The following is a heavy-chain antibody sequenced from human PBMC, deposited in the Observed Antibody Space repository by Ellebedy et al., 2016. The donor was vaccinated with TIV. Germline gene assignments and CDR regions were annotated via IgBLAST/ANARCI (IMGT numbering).Heavy chain of an antibody. CDR2: IIPIFGTA. CDR1: GGTFSSYA. Sequence: SVKVSXKASGGTFSSYAISWVRQAPGQGLEWMGGIIPIFGTANYAQKFQGRVTITADESTSTAYMELSSLRSEDTAVYYCARARGVIPYNWFDPWGQGTLVTVSS. V-gene: IGHV1-69*13. CDR3: ARARGVIPYNWFDP. J-gene: IGHJ5*02. D-gene: IGHD3-10*01.